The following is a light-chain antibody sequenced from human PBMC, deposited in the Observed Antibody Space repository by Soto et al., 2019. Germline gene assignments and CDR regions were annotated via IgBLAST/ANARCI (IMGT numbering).Light chain of an antibody. V-gene: IGKV3-15*01. J-gene: IGKJ2*01. CDR1: QSVSSN. CDR2: GAS. Sequence: EIVMTQSPATLSVSPGERATLSCRASQSVSSNLAWYLQKPGQAPRLLIYGASTRATGIPARFSGSGSGTEFTLTISSLQSGDFAVYYCQQYNNWPYTFGQGTKLEIK. CDR3: QQYNNWPYT.